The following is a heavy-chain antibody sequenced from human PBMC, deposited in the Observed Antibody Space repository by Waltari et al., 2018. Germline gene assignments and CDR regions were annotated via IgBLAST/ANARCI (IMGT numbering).Heavy chain of an antibody. CDR2: INAGNGTT. CDR3: ADSSSSDYYYGMDV. D-gene: IGHD6-6*01. CDR1: GYTFTSYA. Sequence: QVQLVQSGAEVKKPGASVKVSCKASGYTFTSYAMHWVRQAPGQRLEWMGWINAGNGTTKYAQKFQGRVTITRDTSASTAYMELSSLRSEDTAVYYCADSSSSDYYYGMDVWGQGTTVTVSS. J-gene: IGHJ6*02. V-gene: IGHV1-3*01.